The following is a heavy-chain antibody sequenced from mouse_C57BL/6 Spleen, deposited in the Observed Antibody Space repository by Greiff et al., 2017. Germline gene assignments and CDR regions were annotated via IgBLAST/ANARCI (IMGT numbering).Heavy chain of an antibody. D-gene: IGHD2-4*01. V-gene: IGHV1-50*01. J-gene: IGHJ2*01. CDR1: GYTFTSYW. Sequence: QVQLKQPGAELVKPGASVKLSCKASGYTFTSYWMQWVKQRPGQGLEWIGEIDPSDSYTNYNQKFKGKATLTVDTSSSTAYMQLSSLTSEDSAVYYCARRIYYDYPFDYWGQGTTLTVSS. CDR3: ARRIYYDYPFDY. CDR2: IDPSDSYT.